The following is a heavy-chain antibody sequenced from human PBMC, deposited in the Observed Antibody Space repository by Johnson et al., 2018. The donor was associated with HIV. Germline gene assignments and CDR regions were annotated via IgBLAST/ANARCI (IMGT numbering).Heavy chain of an antibody. Sequence: VQLVESGGGLVKPGGSLRVSCAASGFTFSNAWMSWVRQASGKGLEWVGRIRSKPYSYATAYVASVTGRFTISRDDSKNTAYLQMNSLRAEDTAVYYCAKDPVQGVGLDIWGQGTMVTVSS. V-gene: IGHV3-73*01. CDR2: IRSKPYSYAT. D-gene: IGHD2-8*02. CDR3: AKDPVQGVGLDI. J-gene: IGHJ3*02. CDR1: GFTFSNAW.